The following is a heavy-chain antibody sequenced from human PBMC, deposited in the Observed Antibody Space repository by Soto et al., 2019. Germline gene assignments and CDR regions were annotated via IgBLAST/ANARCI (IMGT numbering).Heavy chain of an antibody. CDR3: EQGCGRGYDLFGS. J-gene: IGHJ4*02. Sequence: QVQLVESGGGVVQPGRSLRLSCTASGFTFNNYAIHCVRQAPGKGLEWVAVISDDGSSTYYSESVKGRFTISRDNSKNMLYLQINSLRTEDTAVYYCEQGCGRGYDLFGSWGQGTLVTVSS. D-gene: IGHD5-12*01. V-gene: IGHV3-30*18. CDR2: ISDDGSST. CDR1: GFTFNNYA.